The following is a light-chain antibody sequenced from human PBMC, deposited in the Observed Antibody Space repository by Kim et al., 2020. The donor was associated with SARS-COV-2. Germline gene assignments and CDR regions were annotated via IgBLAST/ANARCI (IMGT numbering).Light chain of an antibody. CDR1: SSNIGSNY. Sequence: QSVLTQPPSASGTPGQRVTISCSGSSSNIGSNYVYWYQQLPGTAPKLLIYSNNQRPSGVPDRFSGSKSGTSASLAISGLQSEDEADYCCAAWDDSLNGVVFGGGTKL. CDR2: SNN. CDR3: AAWDDSLNGVV. V-gene: IGLV1-44*01. J-gene: IGLJ2*01.